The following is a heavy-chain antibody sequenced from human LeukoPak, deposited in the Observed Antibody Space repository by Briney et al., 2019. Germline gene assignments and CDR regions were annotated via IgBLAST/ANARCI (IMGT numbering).Heavy chain of an antibody. Sequence: ASVKVSCKASGYTFTSYDINWVRQATGQGLEWMGWMNPNSGNTGYAQKFQGRVTMTRNTSISTAYMELSSLRSEDTAVYYCARGDAAQFPIFGVVIMGYYYYGMDVWGQGTTVTVSS. D-gene: IGHD3-3*01. CDR3: ARGDAAQFPIFGVVIMGYYYYGMDV. CDR2: MNPNSGNT. V-gene: IGHV1-8*01. J-gene: IGHJ6*02. CDR1: GYTFTSYD.